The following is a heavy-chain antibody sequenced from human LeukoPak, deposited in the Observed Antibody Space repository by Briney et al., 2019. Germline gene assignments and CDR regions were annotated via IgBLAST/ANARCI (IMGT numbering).Heavy chain of an antibody. Sequence: PGESLKISCKGSGYSFTSYWIGWVRQMPAKGLEWMGIIYPGDSDTRYSPSFQRQVTISADKSISTAYLQWSSLKASDTAMYYCARRIAAAGTEMFDFWGQGTLVTVCS. J-gene: IGHJ4*02. CDR2: IYPGDSDT. D-gene: IGHD6-13*01. CDR1: GYSFTSYW. V-gene: IGHV5-51*01. CDR3: ARRIAAAGTEMFDF.